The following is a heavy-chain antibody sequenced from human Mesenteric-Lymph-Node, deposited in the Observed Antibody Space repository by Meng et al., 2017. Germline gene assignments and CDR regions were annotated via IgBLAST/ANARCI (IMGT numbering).Heavy chain of an antibody. J-gene: IGHJ4*02. D-gene: IGHD2-21*02. CDR2: ISSSSSYI. V-gene: IGHV3-21*01. CDR1: GFTFSSYS. CDR3: ARAGSTHVGTAAVVTAINLDF. Sequence: GESLKISCAASGFTFSSYSMNWVHQAPGKGLEWVSSISSSSSYIYYADSVKGRFTISRDNAKNSLYLQMNSLRAEDTAVYYCARAGSTHVGTAAVVTAINLDFWGQGTVVTVSS.